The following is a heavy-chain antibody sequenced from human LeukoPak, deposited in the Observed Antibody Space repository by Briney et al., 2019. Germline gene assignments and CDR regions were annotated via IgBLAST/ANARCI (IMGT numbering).Heavy chain of an antibody. CDR2: INPSGGST. Sequence: ASVKVSCKASGYTFTSYYMHWVRQAPGQGLEWMGIINPSGGSTSYAQKFQGRVTMTRDMSTSTVYMELSSLRSEDTAVYYCARAPPKPIVGAPDYMDVWGKGTTVTVSS. CDR3: ARAPPKPIVGAPDYMDV. CDR1: GYTFTSYY. J-gene: IGHJ6*03. V-gene: IGHV1-46*01. D-gene: IGHD1-26*01.